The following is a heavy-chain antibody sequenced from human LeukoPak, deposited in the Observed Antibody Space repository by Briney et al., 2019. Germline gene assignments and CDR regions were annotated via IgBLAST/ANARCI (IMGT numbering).Heavy chain of an antibody. V-gene: IGHV4-59*11. CDR2: LSYTGST. Sequence: LETLSLTCTVSGGSLSGHYWSWIRQPPGKRLEWIGYLSYTGSTKYNPSLQSRVTISIDTSKSHFSLKLTSVTSADTAVYSCARLLDNVISGEPDTFDVWGQGRTVIVSS. D-gene: IGHD3-22*01. CDR1: GGSLSGHY. CDR3: ARLLDNVISGEPDTFDV. J-gene: IGHJ3*01.